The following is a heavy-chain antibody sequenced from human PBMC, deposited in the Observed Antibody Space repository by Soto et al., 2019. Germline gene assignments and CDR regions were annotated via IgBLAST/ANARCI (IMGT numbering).Heavy chain of an antibody. CDR3: AKDLHITYYYDSSGYYYDY. Sequence: EVQLLESGGGLVQPGGSLRLSCAASGFTFSSYAMSWVRQAPGKGLEWVSAISGSGGSTYYADSVKGRFTISRDNSKNTLYLQMNSLRAEDTAVYYCAKDLHITYYYDSSGYYYDYWGQGTLVTVSS. CDR1: GFTFSSYA. D-gene: IGHD3-22*01. CDR2: ISGSGGST. V-gene: IGHV3-23*01. J-gene: IGHJ4*02.